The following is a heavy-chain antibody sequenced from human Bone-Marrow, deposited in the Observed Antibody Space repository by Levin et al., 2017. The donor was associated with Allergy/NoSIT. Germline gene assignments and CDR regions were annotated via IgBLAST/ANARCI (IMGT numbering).Heavy chain of an antibody. CDR2: INPNSGGT. D-gene: IGHD7-27*01. Sequence: TTGGSLRLSCKASGYTFTGYYMHWVRQAPGQGLEWMGWINPNSGGTNYAQKFQGWVTMTRDTSISTAYMELSRLRSDDTAVYYCARDRSKTGDNFDYWGQGTLVTVSS. V-gene: IGHV1-2*04. CDR3: ARDRSKTGDNFDY. CDR1: GYTFTGYY. J-gene: IGHJ4*02.